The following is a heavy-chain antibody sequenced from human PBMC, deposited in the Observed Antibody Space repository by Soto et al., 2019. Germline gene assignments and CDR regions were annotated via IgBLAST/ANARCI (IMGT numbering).Heavy chain of an antibody. CDR3: ATIVVVPAAIDY. J-gene: IGHJ4*02. D-gene: IGHD2-2*01. CDR1: GFTFSSYW. Sequence: GGSLRLSCAASGFTFSSYWMHWVRQAPGKGLVWVSRINSDGSSTSYADSVKGRFTISRDNAKNTLYLQMNSLRAEDTAVYYCATIVVVPAAIDYWGQGTLVTVSS. V-gene: IGHV3-74*01. CDR2: INSDGSST.